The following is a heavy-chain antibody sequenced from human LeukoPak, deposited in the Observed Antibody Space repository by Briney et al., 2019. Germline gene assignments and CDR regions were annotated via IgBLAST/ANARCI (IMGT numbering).Heavy chain of an antibody. V-gene: IGHV3-23*01. Sequence: GGSLRLSCAASGFTFSSYAMSWVRQAPGKGLEWVSGISGSGLITYYGDPVKGRFTISRDNSKNTLYLQMNSLRAGDTAVYYCAKDLNGAWGYAGIDYWGQGTLVTVSS. CDR1: GFTFSSYA. D-gene: IGHD7-27*01. J-gene: IGHJ4*02. CDR3: AKDLNGAWGYAGIDY. CDR2: ISGSGLIT.